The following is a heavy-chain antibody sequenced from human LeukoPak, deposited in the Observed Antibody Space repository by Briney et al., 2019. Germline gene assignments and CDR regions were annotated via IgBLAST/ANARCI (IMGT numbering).Heavy chain of an antibody. Sequence: SETLSLTCTVSGGSISSYYWSWIRQPPGKGLEWIAYIYYSGSTNYNPSLQSRVTISVDTSKNQFSLRLSSVTAADTAVYYCARENSYYDSSGYYYGSGYFDYWGQGTLVTVSS. V-gene: IGHV4-59*01. J-gene: IGHJ4*02. D-gene: IGHD3-22*01. CDR3: ARENSYYDSSGYYYGSGYFDY. CDR1: GGSISSYY. CDR2: IYYSGST.